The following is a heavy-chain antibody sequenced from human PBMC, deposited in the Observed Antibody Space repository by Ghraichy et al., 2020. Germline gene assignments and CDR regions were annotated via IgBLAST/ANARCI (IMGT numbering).Heavy chain of an antibody. CDR2: ISWNSGSI. D-gene: IGHD3-16*01. CDR3: AKDLTNDYVWGSYGMDV. J-gene: IGHJ6*02. V-gene: IGHV3-9*03. CDR1: GFTFDDYA. Sequence: SLNISCAASGFTFDDYAMHWVRQAPGKGLEWVSGISWNSGSIGYADSVKGRFTISRDNAKNSLYLQMNSLRAEDMALYYCAKDLTNDYVWGSYGMDVWGQGTTVTVSS.